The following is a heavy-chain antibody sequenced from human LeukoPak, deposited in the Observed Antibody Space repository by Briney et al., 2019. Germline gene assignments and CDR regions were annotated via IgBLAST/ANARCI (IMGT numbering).Heavy chain of an antibody. CDR1: GYTFTGYY. CDR3: ARGTGSGWSDEAFDI. V-gene: IGHV1-46*01. J-gene: IGHJ3*02. Sequence: GASVKVSCKASGYTFTGYYMHWVRQAPGQGLEWMGIINPSGGSTSYAQKFQGRVTMTRDTSTSTVYMELSSLRSEDTAVYYCARGTGSGWSDEAFDIWGQGTMVTVSS. D-gene: IGHD6-19*01. CDR2: INPSGGST.